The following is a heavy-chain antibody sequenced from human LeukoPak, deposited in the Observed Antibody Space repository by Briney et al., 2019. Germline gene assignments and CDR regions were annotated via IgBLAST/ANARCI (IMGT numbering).Heavy chain of an antibody. Sequence: GGSLRLSCAASGFTFSSYAMHWVRQAPGKGLEYVSAISSNGGSTYYANSVKGRFTISRDNSKNTLYLQMGSLRAEDIAVYYCARVESGWYLDYWGQGTLVTVSS. CDR1: GFTFSSYA. D-gene: IGHD6-19*01. CDR2: ISSNGGST. CDR3: ARVESGWYLDY. J-gene: IGHJ4*02. V-gene: IGHV3-64*01.